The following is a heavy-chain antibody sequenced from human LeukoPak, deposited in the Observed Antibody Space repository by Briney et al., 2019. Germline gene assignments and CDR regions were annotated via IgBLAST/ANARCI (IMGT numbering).Heavy chain of an antibody. CDR1: GFIFSIYA. CDR2: ISGSGGST. V-gene: IGHV3-23*01. CDR3: AKEQDGDDAFDI. Sequence: GGSLRLSCAASGFIFSIYAMSWVRQAPGKGLEWVSAISGSGGSTYYADSVKGRFTISRDNSKNTLYLQMNSLRAEDTAVYYCAKEQDGDDAFDIWGQGTMVTVSS. D-gene: IGHD5-24*01. J-gene: IGHJ3*02.